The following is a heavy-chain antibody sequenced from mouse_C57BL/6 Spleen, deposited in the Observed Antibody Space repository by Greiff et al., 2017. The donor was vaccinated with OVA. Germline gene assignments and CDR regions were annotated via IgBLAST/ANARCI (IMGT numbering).Heavy chain of an antibody. CDR2: ISDGGSYT. V-gene: IGHV5-4*01. CDR1: GFTFSSYA. D-gene: IGHD3-3*01. Sequence: EVKLMESGGGLVKPGGSLTLSCAASGFTFSSYAMSWVRQTPEKRLEWVATISDGGSYTYYPDNVKGRFTISRDNAKNNQYLQMSHLKSEDTAMYYCARDLGQYYFDYWGQGTTLTVSS. J-gene: IGHJ2*01. CDR3: ARDLGQYYFDY.